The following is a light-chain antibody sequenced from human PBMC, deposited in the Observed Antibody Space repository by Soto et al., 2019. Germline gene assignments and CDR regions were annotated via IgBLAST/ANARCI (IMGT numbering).Light chain of an antibody. V-gene: IGLV2-23*01. Sequence: QSALTQPASVSGSPGQSITISCTETSSDVGSYNFVSWYQQHPGKAPKLMIYEGTKRPSGVSNRFSGSKSGNTASLTISGLQTGDEADYYCFSHAGSSTFLFGGGTKLTVL. CDR1: SSDVGSYNF. J-gene: IGLJ2*01. CDR2: EGT. CDR3: FSHAGSSTFL.